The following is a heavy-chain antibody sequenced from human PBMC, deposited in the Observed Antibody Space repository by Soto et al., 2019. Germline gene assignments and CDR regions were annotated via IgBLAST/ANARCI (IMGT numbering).Heavy chain of an antibody. CDR2: ISFDGSNK. CDR3: ARGLFYRTPAIYNWFDP. CDR1: GFNFSTYS. V-gene: IGHV3-30-3*01. J-gene: IGHJ5*02. Sequence: SLRLACAASGFNFSTYSMHLVRQAPGKGLDWVAFISFDGSNKYYAYAVKGRFTISRDNSKNTLCMQMNRLRGEDTALYYCARGLFYRTPAIYNWFDPWGQGTLVTVSS. D-gene: IGHD3-16*02.